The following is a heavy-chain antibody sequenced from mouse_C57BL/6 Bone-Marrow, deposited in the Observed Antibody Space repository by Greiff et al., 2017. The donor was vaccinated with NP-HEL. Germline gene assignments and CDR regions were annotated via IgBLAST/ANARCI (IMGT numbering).Heavy chain of an antibody. CDR3: ARGGEYDTFFAY. V-gene: IGHV1-4*01. J-gene: IGHJ3*01. CDR2: INPSSGYT. CDR1: GYTFTSYT. Sequence: VQLQQSGAELARPGASVKMSCKASGYTFTSYTMHWVKQRPGQGLEWIGYINPSSGYTKYNQKFKDKATLTADKSSSTAYMQLSSLTSEDSAVYDCARGGEYDTFFAYWGQGTLVTVSA. D-gene: IGHD2-4*01.